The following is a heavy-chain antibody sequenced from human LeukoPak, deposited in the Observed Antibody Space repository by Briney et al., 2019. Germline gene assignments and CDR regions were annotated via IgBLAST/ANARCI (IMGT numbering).Heavy chain of an antibody. CDR2: IKQEGSEK. V-gene: IGHV3-7*01. Sequence: GGSLRLSCAASGFTFSSYWMSWVRQAPGKGLEGVANIKQEGSEKYYVDSVKGRLTISRDNAKNALYVEMNNRRAEDTAVYYCARSLAGYCSGGSCYSTPGYWGQGTLVTVSS. CDR3: ARSLAGYCSGGSCYSTPGY. CDR1: GFTFSSYW. D-gene: IGHD2-15*01. J-gene: IGHJ4*02.